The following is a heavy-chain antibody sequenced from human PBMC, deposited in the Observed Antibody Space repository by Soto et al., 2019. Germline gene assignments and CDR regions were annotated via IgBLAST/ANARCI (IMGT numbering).Heavy chain of an antibody. J-gene: IGHJ4*02. CDR3: AGGRRYSSYYFDY. D-gene: IGHD6-13*01. Sequence: ASVKVSCKASGYTFTSYAMHCVRQAPGQRLEWMGWINAGNGNTKYSQKFQGRVTITRDTSASTAYMELRSLRSEDTAVYYCAGGRRYSSYYFDYWGQGTLVTVSS. CDR1: GYTFTSYA. CDR2: INAGNGNT. V-gene: IGHV1-3*01.